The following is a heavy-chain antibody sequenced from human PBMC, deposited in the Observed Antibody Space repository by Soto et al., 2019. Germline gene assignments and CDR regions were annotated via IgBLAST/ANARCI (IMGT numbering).Heavy chain of an antibody. CDR3: ARHRVGQQPGTPWYFDL. V-gene: IGHV5-51*01. J-gene: IGHJ2*01. CDR1: GYSFTSYW. Sequence: GESLKISCKGSGYSFTSYWIGWVRQMPGKGLEWMGIIYPGDSDTRYSPSFQGQVTISADKSISTAYLQWSSLKASDTAMYYCARHRVGQQPGTPWYFDLWGRGTLVTVSS. CDR2: IYPGDSDT. D-gene: IGHD6-13*01.